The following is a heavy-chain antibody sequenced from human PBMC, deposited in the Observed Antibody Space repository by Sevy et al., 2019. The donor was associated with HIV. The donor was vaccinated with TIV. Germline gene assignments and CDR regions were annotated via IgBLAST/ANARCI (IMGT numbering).Heavy chain of an antibody. CDR3: ASRRSGYDAFDI. Sequence: SETLSLTCTVSGGSISSSSYYWGWIRQPPGKGLEWIGGIYYSGSTYYNPSLKSRVTISVDTSKNQFSLKLSSVTAADTAVYYCASRRSGYDAFDIWGQGTMVTVSS. D-gene: IGHD5-12*01. V-gene: IGHV4-39*01. CDR2: IYYSGST. J-gene: IGHJ3*02. CDR1: GGSISSSSYY.